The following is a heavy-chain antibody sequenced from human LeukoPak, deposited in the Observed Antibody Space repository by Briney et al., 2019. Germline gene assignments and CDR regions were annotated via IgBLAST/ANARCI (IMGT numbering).Heavy chain of an antibody. J-gene: IGHJ5*02. CDR2: INPSGGST. V-gene: IGHV1-46*03. Sequence: ASVKVSCKASGYTFTSYYMHWVRQAPGQGLEWMGIINPSGGSTSYAQKFQGRVTMTRGTSTSTVYTELSSLRSEDTAVYYCAREGAIVVVPAAIVGWFDPWGQGTLVTVSS. CDR1: GYTFTSYY. CDR3: AREGAIVVVPAAIVGWFDP. D-gene: IGHD2-2*02.